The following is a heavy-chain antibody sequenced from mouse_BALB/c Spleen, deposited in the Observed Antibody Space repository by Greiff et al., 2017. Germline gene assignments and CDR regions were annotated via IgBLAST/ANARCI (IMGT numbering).Heavy chain of an antibody. CDR1: GDSITSGY. V-gene: IGHV3-8*02. Sequence: EVKLVESGPSLVKPSQTLSLTCSVTGDSITSGYWNWIRKFPGNKLEYMGYISYSGSTYYNPSLKRRISITRDTSKNQYYLQLNSVTTEDTATYYCARYNYGSSYVGWFAYWGQGTLVTVSA. CDR3: ARYNYGSSYVGWFAY. J-gene: IGHJ3*01. CDR2: ISYSGST. D-gene: IGHD1-1*01.